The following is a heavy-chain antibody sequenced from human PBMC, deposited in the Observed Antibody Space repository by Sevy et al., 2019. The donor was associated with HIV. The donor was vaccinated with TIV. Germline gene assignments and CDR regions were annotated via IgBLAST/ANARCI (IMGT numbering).Heavy chain of an antibody. CDR1: GYTFTGYY. CDR2: INPNSGGT. D-gene: IGHD2-2*02. J-gene: IGHJ6*02. V-gene: IGHV1-2*02. Sequence: ASVKVSCKASGYTFTGYYMHWVRQAPGQGLEWMGWINPNSGGTNYAQKFQGRVTMTRDTSISTAYMELSRLGSDDTAVYYCARELLLECSSTSCYTVSDYYYGMDVWGQGTTVTVSS. CDR3: ARELLLECSSTSCYTVSDYYYGMDV.